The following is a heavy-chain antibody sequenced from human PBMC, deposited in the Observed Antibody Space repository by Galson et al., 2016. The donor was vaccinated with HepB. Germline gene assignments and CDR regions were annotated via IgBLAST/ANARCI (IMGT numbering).Heavy chain of an antibody. J-gene: IGHJ4*02. D-gene: IGHD3-10*01. V-gene: IGHV3-49*03. CDR1: GFLFGDYA. CDR2: IRSKAHGGTR. Sequence: SLRLSCATSGFLFGDYAMSWFRQAPGKGLEWVTFIRSKAHGGTREYAASVEGRFTISRDDSKTIAYLQMDSLETEDTAVYFCARGTMVRGVISPDYWGQGTRVTVSS. CDR3: ARGTMVRGVISPDY.